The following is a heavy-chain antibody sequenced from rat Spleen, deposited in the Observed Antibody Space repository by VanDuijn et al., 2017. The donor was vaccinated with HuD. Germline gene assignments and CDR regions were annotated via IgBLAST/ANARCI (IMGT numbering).Heavy chain of an antibody. Sequence: EVQLVESGGGLVQPGRSMKLSCAASGFTFSSFPMAWVRQAPTKGLEWVATISYDGGSSHYRDSVKGRFTISRDTAKSSLYLQMDSLRSEDTATYYCARCFDLWGQGVMVTVSS. CDR1: GFTFSSFP. CDR2: ISYDGGSS. CDR3: ARCFDL. J-gene: IGHJ2*01. V-gene: IGHV5-20*01.